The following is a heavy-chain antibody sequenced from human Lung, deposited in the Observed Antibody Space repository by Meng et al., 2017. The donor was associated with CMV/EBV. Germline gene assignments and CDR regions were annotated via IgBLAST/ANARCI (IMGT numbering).Heavy chain of an antibody. CDR2: ISSSGTYI. V-gene: IGHV3-21*01. J-gene: IGHJ6*02. Sequence: ESLKISXAASGFTFSSYSMNWVRQAPGKGLEWVSSISSSGTYIYYADSVKGRFTISRDNAQNSLYLQMNSLRAEDTAVYYCARDVSPRSSAYFAIYYFYALDVWGQGTTVTV. CDR1: GFTFSSYS. CDR3: ARDVSPRSSAYFAIYYFYALDV. D-gene: IGHD2-21*01.